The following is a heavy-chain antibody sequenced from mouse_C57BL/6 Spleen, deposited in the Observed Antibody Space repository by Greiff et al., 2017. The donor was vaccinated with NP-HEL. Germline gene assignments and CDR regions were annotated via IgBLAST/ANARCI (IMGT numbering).Heavy chain of an antibody. Sequence: VQLQQPGTELVKPGASVKLSCKASGYTFTSYWMHWVKQRPGQGLEWIGNINPSNGGTNYNERLKSKATLTVDKSSSTAYMLLSSLTSEDSAVYYCAREAYYSNYNYAMDYWGQGTSVTVSS. CDR1: GYTFTSYW. CDR3: AREAYYSNYNYAMDY. D-gene: IGHD2-5*01. J-gene: IGHJ4*01. V-gene: IGHV1-53*01. CDR2: INPSNGGT.